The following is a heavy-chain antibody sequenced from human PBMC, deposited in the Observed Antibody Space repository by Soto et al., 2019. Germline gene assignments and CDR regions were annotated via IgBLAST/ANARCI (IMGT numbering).Heavy chain of an antibody. Sequence: EVQLLESGGDLVQPGGSLRLSCAASGFIFSNYAMTWVRQAPGKGPEWVSTFTSGGSTYYRDNVKGRFTISRDNSKNTLYLQMNSLRAEDTALYYCARTDKYNSQSSGWANRFDYWGQGTLVTVSS. D-gene: IGHD6-19*01. V-gene: IGHV3-23*01. J-gene: IGHJ4*02. CDR3: ARTDKYNSQSSGWANRFDY. CDR1: GFIFSNYA. CDR2: FTSGGST.